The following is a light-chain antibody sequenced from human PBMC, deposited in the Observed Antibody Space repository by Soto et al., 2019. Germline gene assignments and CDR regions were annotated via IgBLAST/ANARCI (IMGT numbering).Light chain of an antibody. V-gene: IGKV3-20*01. CDR1: QSFRNNY. Sequence: EVVLTQSPGTLSLSPGERATLSCRASQSFRNNYLAWYQQRPGQAPRLLIYGVSRRASGIPDRFSGSGSGTDFTLTISRLEPEDFAVYYCQQYGNSPYTFGQGTKLEIK. CDR3: QQYGNSPYT. CDR2: GVS. J-gene: IGKJ2*01.